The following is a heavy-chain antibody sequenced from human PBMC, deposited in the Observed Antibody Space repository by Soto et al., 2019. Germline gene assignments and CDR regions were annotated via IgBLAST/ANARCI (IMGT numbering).Heavy chain of an antibody. CDR1: GGTFSSYA. CDR2: IIPIFGTA. V-gene: IGHV1-69*01. CDR3: ARGPPGSSSWYWYFDL. Sequence: QVQLVQSGAEVKKPGSSVKVSCKASGGTFSSYAISWVRQAPGQGLEWRGGIIPIFGTANYAQKFQGRVTITADESTSTAYVELSSLRSEDTAVYYCARGPPGSSSWYWYFDLWGRGTLVSVSS. D-gene: IGHD6-13*01. J-gene: IGHJ2*01.